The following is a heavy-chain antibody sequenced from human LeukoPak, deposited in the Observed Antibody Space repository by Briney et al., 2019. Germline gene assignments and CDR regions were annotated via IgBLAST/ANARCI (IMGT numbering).Heavy chain of an antibody. CDR3: ARGPGCSSTSCPRVSPFDP. CDR1: GGSISSYY. CDR2: IYYRGNT. J-gene: IGHJ5*02. V-gene: IGHV4-59*12. D-gene: IGHD2-2*01. Sequence: PSETLSLTCTVSGGSISSYYWSWIRQPPGKGLEWIGYIYYRGNTNSNPSLKSRVTISVDMSNNQFSLKLSSVTAADTAVYYCARGPGCSSTSCPRVSPFDPWGQGTLVTVSS.